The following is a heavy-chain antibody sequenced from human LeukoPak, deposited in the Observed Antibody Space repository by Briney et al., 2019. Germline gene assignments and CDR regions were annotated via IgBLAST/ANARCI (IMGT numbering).Heavy chain of an antibody. CDR2: IKQDGSKK. J-gene: IGHJ4*02. V-gene: IGHV3-7*04. CDR3: TRVGYIDEGIDY. CDR1: GFPFSSYW. Sequence: GGSLSLSCVASGFPFSSYWMTWVCQAPGKGLEWVANIKQDGSKKSYVDSVKGRFTISRDNAKNSLYLQMNSLRAEDTAIYYCTRVGYIDEGIDYWGQGTLVTVSS. D-gene: IGHD5-24*01.